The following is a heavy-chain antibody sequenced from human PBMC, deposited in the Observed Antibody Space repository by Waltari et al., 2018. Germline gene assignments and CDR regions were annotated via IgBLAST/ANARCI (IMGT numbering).Heavy chain of an antibody. J-gene: IGHJ4*02. CDR2: IYSGGST. CDR3: ASGRRDGYNFYDY. Sequence: EVQLEESGGGLIQPGGSLRLSCAASGFTVSSNYMSWVRQAPGKGLEWVSVIYSGGSTYYADSVKGRFTISRDNSKNTLYLQMNSLRAEDTAVYYCASGRRDGYNFYDYWGQGTLVTVSS. D-gene: IGHD5-12*01. CDR1: GFTVSSNY. V-gene: IGHV3-53*01.